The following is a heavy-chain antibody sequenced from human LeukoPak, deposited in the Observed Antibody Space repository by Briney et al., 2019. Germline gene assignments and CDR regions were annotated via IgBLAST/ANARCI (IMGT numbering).Heavy chain of an antibody. CDR1: GGSFSGYY. CDR2: INHSGST. V-gene: IGHV4-34*01. J-gene: IGHJ2*01. CDR3: ARGMGYYYDSSGLRYFDL. Sequence: PSETLSLTCAVYGGSFSGYYWSWIRQPPGKGLEWIGEINHSGSTNYNPSLKSRVTISVDTSKNQFSLKLSSVTAADTAVYYCARGMGYYYDSSGLRYFDLWGRGTLVTVSS. D-gene: IGHD3-22*01.